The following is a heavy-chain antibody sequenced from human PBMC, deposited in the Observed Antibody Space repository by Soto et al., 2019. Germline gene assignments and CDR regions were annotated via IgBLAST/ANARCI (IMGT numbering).Heavy chain of an antibody. J-gene: IGHJ4*02. V-gene: IGHV3-66*01. CDR2: IYSGGNT. CDR1: GFTVNSNY. CDR3: ARDGSSWFDY. Sequence: EVQLVESGGGLVQPGGSLRLSCAASGFTVNSNYMSWVRQAPGKGLEWVSIIYSGGNTYYADSVKGRFTFSRDNSKNTLYLQMNSLRAEDTAMYYCARDGSSWFDYWGQGSLVTVSS. D-gene: IGHD6-13*01.